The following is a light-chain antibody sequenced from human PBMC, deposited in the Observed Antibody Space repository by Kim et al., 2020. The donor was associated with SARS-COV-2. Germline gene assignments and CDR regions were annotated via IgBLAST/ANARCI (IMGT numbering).Light chain of an antibody. V-gene: IGLV1-44*01. CDR1: TSSVGRHF. CDR3: ATWDVTLNGWV. CDR2: NDN. J-gene: IGLJ3*02. Sequence: GQRVTNSGSGSTSSVGRHFVNWYQQLPGAAPKVFTYNDNQRPSGVPDRFSGSRSGTSASLAISGLQSEDEADYYCATWDVTLNGWVFGGGTQLTVL.